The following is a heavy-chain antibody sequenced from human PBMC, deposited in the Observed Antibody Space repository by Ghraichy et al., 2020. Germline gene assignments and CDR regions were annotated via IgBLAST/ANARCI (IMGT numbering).Heavy chain of an antibody. V-gene: IGHV2-70*11. J-gene: IGHJ6*02. CDR3: ARGPGAGYYYYGMDV. D-gene: IGHD3-10*01. CDR2: IDWDDDK. CDR1: GFSLSTSGMC. Sequence: SGPTLVKPTQTLTLTCTFSGFSLSTSGMCVSWIRQPPGKALEWLARIDWDDDKYYSTSLKTRLTISKDTSKNQVVLTMTNMDPVDTATYYCARGPGAGYYYYGMDVWGQGTTVTVSS.